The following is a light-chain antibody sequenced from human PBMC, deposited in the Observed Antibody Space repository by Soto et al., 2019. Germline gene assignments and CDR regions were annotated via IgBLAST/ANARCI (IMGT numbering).Light chain of an antibody. CDR1: SSNIGSNT. CDR2: SNN. CDR3: AAWDDSLNAWV. Sequence: QSVLTQPPSASGTPGQRVTISCSGSSSNIGSNTVNWYQQLPGTAPKRLIYSNNQRPSGVPDRFSGSKFGTSASLAISGLLSEDDADYYCAAWDDSLNAWVFGGGTKLSVL. V-gene: IGLV1-44*01. J-gene: IGLJ3*02.